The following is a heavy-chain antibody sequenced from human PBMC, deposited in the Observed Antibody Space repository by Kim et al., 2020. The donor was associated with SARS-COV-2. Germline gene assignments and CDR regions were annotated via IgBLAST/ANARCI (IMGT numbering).Heavy chain of an antibody. CDR1: GFTFSSYA. CDR2: ISDSGVTP. D-gene: IGHD3-22*01. Sequence: GGSLRLSCAASGFTFSSYAMSWVRQAPGKGLQWVADISDSGVTPYYADSVKGRFTISRDNSKNTLFLQMNSLRAEDTAVYYCAKSPTHSYYSGYFDYLG. J-gene: IGHJ4*03. V-gene: IGHV3-23*01. CDR3: AKSPTHSYYSGYFDY.